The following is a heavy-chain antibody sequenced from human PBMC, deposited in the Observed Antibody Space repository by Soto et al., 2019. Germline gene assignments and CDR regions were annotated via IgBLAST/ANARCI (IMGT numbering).Heavy chain of an antibody. D-gene: IGHD2-15*01. CDR1: GFTFNNYG. CDR2: ISYDGRNK. J-gene: IGHJ4*02. V-gene: IGHV3-30*03. Sequence: QVQLVESGGGVVQPGRSLRLSCGASGFTFNNYGMQWVRQAPGKGLEWVALISYDGRNKYYADSVKGRFIISRDNSKNTLYLQMNSLKTEDTAVYNCFGGQNFGDSWGQGTLVTVPS. CDR3: FGGQNFGDS.